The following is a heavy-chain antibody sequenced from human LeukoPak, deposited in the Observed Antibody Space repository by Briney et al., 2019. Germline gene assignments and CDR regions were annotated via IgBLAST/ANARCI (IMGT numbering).Heavy chain of an antibody. Sequence: GRSLRLSCAASGFTFSSYGTHWVRQAPGKGLEWVAVISYDGSNKYYADSVKGRFTISRDNSKNTLYLQMNSLRAEDTAVYYCATLDPAAIADYWGQGTLVTVSS. CDR1: GFTFSSYG. CDR2: ISYDGSNK. V-gene: IGHV3-30*03. J-gene: IGHJ4*02. CDR3: ATLDPAAIADY. D-gene: IGHD2-2*01.